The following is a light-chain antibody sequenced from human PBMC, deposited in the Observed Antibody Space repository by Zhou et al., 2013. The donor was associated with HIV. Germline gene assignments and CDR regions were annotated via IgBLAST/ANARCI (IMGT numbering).Light chain of an antibody. Sequence: DIQLTQSPSFLSASVGDRVTITCRASQGISSYLAWYQQKPGKAPNLLIYAASTLQSGVPSRFSGSGSGTEFTLTISSLQPEDLATYYCQQVYSYPLTFGGRDQGGDQT. V-gene: IGKV1-9*01. CDR2: AAS. CDR1: QGISSY. J-gene: IGKJ4*01. CDR3: QQVYSYPLT.